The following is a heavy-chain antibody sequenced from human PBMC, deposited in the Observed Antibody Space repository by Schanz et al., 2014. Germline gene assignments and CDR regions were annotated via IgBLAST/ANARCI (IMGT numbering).Heavy chain of an antibody. V-gene: IGHV4-34*01. J-gene: IGHJ4*02. Sequence: QVQLQQWGAGLLKPSETLSLTCAVYGGSFSGYYWSWIRQPPGKGLEWIGEINHSGSTNYNPSIKSRSTLPVATSKNHFSLKVRSVTAADTAVYYCARARGSNRGPRKYYFDYWGQGTLVTVSS. CDR1: GGSFSGYY. CDR3: ARARGSNRGPRKYYFDY. CDR2: INHSGST.